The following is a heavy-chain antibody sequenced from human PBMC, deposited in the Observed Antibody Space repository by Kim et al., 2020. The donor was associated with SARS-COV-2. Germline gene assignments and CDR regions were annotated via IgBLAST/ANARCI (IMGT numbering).Heavy chain of an antibody. J-gene: IGHJ4*02. CDR3: ARLYAFNGSYTAYYFDF. Sequence: SETLSLTCTVSGASISSNGYFWAWIRQPPGKGLEWIGSVSYSGRTYYNPSLARRVTTSLDTSKTQFSLQLSSVTAADTAVYHCARLYAFNGSYTAYYFDFWGQGTLVTVSS. D-gene: IGHD3-10*01. V-gene: IGHV4-39*01. CDR2: VSYSGRT. CDR1: GASISSNGYF.